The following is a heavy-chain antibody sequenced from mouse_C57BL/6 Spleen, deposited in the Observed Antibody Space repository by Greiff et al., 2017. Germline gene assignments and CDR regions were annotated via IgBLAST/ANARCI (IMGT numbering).Heavy chain of an antibody. CDR2: IYPSDSET. J-gene: IGHJ3*01. V-gene: IGHV1-61*01. Sequence: VQLQQPGAELVRPGSSVKLSCKASGYTFTSYWMDWVKQRPGQGLEWIGNIYPSDSETHYNQKFKDKATLTVDKSSSTAYMQLSSLTSEDSAVYYCARHYYGSTEGFAYWGQGTLVTVSA. CDR3: ARHYYGSTEGFAY. D-gene: IGHD1-1*01. CDR1: GYTFTSYW.